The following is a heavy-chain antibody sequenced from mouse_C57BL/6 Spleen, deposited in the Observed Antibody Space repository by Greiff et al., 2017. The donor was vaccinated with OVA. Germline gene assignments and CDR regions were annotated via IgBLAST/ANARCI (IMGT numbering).Heavy chain of an antibody. CDR3: ASVYYYGSSHYAMDY. V-gene: IGHV1-55*01. J-gene: IGHJ4*01. Sequence: VQLQQSGAELVKPGASVKMSCKASGYTFTSSWLTWVKQRPGQGLEWIGDIYPGSGSTNYNEKFKSKATLTVDTSSSTAYMQLSSLTSEDSAVYYCASVYYYGSSHYAMDYWGQGTSVTVSS. CDR1: GYTFTSSW. CDR2: IYPGSGST. D-gene: IGHD1-1*01.